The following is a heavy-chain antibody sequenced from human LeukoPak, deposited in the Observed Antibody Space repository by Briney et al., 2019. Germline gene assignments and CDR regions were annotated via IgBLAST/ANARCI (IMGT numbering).Heavy chain of an antibody. CDR1: GYTFTGYY. V-gene: IGHV1-2*02. D-gene: IGHD3-22*01. CDR2: INPNSGGT. Sequence: ASVKVSCEASGYTFTGYYMLWVRQAPGQGLEWMGWINPNSGGTNYAQKFQGRVTMTRDTSISTAYMELNGLRSDDTAVYYCARRNYDSRGNSSSDYWGQGTLVTVSS. CDR3: ARRNYDSRGNSSSDY. J-gene: IGHJ4*02.